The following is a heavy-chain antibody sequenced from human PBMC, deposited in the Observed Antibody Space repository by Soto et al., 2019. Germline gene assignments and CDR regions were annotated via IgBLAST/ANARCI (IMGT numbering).Heavy chain of an antibody. Sequence: SETLSLTCTVSGISVSTSDYYWGWVRQPPGKGLDWIGNIYYSGGTFYNPSLRSRVTISVDTSKNQFSLKLNSVTAADTAVYFCAGFVVPASRNSDFDYWGQGTPVTFSS. CDR2: IYYSGGT. D-gene: IGHD2-15*01. V-gene: IGHV4-39*01. J-gene: IGHJ4*02. CDR3: AGFVVPASRNSDFDY. CDR1: GISVSTSDYY.